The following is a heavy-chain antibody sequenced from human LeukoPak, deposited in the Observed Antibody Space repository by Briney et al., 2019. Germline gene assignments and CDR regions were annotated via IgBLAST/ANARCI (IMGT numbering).Heavy chain of an antibody. CDR2: IYHSGST. CDR3: ARSSGYMSY. D-gene: IGHD3-22*01. Sequence: SETLSLTCTVSHYSISSNYYWSWLRQPPGKGLEWIGSIYHSGSTYYNPSLKSRVTISVDTSKNQFSLKLTSVTAADTAVYYCARSSGYMSYWGQGTLVTVSS. J-gene: IGHJ4*02. CDR1: HYSISSNYY. V-gene: IGHV4-38-2*02.